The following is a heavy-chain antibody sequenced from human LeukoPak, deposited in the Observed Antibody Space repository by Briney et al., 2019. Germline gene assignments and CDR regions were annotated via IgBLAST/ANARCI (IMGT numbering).Heavy chain of an antibody. D-gene: IGHD2-15*01. CDR1: GFTFGDYA. Sequence: GGSLSLSCTASGFTFGDYAMSWVRQAPGKGLEWVANIKQDGSEKYYVDSVKGRFTISRDNAKNSLYLQMNSLRAEDTAVYYCAREVVAEVDYWGQGTLVTVSS. J-gene: IGHJ4*02. CDR2: IKQDGSEK. CDR3: AREVVAEVDY. V-gene: IGHV3-7*03.